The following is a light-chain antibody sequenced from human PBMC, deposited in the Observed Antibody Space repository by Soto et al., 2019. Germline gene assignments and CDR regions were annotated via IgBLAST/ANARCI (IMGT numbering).Light chain of an antibody. J-gene: IGKJ1*01. CDR2: DAS. CDR3: QQRSNWPRT. CDR1: QRVSSY. Sequence: EIVLTQSPATLSLSPGERATFSCRASQRVSSYLAWYQQKPGQAPRLLIYDASNRATGIPARFSGSGSGTDFTLTISSLEPEDFAVYYCQQRSNWPRTFGPGTKVEIK. V-gene: IGKV3-11*01.